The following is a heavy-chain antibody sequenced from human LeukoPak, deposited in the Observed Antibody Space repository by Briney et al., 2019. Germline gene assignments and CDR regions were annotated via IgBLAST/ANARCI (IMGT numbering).Heavy chain of an antibody. CDR2: ISSSTSYI. V-gene: IGHV3-21*01. CDR1: GFTFSTYI. CDR3: ARDGSSGSYLKFDY. D-gene: IGHD3-22*01. Sequence: GGSLRLSCAASGFTFSTYIMNWVRQAPGKGLEWVSSISSSTSYIYYADSVKGRFTISRDNAKNSLYLQMNSLRAEDTAVYYCARDGSSGSYLKFDYWGQGTLVTVSS. J-gene: IGHJ4*02.